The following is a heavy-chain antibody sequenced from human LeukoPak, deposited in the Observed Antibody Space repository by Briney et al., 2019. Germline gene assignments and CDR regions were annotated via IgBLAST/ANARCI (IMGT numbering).Heavy chain of an antibody. CDR2: IGGSGSIT. V-gene: IGHV3-11*01. CDR3: GRDFGFFGTKRSFDI. D-gene: IGHD1-7*01. J-gene: IGHJ3*02. Sequence: PGGSLRLSCAASGFTFSDYYMGWIRQAPGKGLEWVSYIGGSGSITFYADSVKGRFTISRDNAKNSVYLQMNSLRAEDTAVYYCGRDFGFFGTKRSFDIWGQGTMVTVSS. CDR1: GFTFSDYY.